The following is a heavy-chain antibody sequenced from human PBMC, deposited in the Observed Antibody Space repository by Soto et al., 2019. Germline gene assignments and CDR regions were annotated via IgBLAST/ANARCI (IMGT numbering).Heavy chain of an antibody. J-gene: IGHJ4*02. CDR1: GDTFTKYA. V-gene: IGHV1-3*05. Sequence: QVQLVQSGAEEKKPGASVKVSCKASGDTFTKYAIHWVRQAPGQRLEWLGWINAGNGEAKFSENFQGRVTITRDTAASTAYMGLRSLRSEDTAVYYCARVSTGTTLDYWGQGTLVTVSS. D-gene: IGHD4-17*01. CDR3: ARVSTGTTLDY. CDR2: INAGNGEA.